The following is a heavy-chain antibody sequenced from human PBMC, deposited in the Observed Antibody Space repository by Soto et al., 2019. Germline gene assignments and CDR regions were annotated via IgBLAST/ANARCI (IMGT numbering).Heavy chain of an antibody. CDR1: GFTFTNAW. CDR3: TTDLLSGGYCGSSTNSSGY. D-gene: IGHD2-2*01. J-gene: IGHJ4*02. Sequence: EVQLVESGGGLVKPGGSLRLSCAASGFTFTNAWMNWVRQAPGKGLEWVGRIKSKTDGGTTDYAAPVKGRFTISRDDSRNTVYLQLNSLKTDDTAVYYCTTDLLSGGYCGSSTNSSGYWGQGTLVTVSS. CDR2: IKSKTDGGTT. V-gene: IGHV3-15*07.